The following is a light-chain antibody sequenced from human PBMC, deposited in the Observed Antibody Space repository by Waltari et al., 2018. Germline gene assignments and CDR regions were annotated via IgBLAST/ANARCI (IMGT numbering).Light chain of an antibody. Sequence: QSALXXPASVSGSPGQSITISCTGTSSDVGGYNYVSWYQQHPGKAPKLMIYDVSKRPSGVSNRFSGSKSGNTASLTISGLQAEDEADYYCSSYTSSSTRVVFGGGTKLTVL. CDR2: DVS. J-gene: IGLJ2*01. CDR1: SSDVGGYNY. V-gene: IGLV2-14*01. CDR3: SSYTSSSTRVV.